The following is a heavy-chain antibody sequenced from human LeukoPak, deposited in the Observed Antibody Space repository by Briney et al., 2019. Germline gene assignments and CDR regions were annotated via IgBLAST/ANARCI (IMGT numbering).Heavy chain of an antibody. CDR1: GGSFSGYY. CDR3: AKDLGVDYGDFRLGFYYYYYMDV. D-gene: IGHD4-17*01. Sequence: SETLSLTCAVYGGSFSGYYWSWIRQPPGKGLEWIGEINHSGSTNYNPSLKSRVTISVDTSKNQFSLKLSSVTAADTAVYYCAKDLGVDYGDFRLGFYYYYYMDVWGKGTTVTISS. CDR2: INHSGST. J-gene: IGHJ6*03. V-gene: IGHV4-34*01.